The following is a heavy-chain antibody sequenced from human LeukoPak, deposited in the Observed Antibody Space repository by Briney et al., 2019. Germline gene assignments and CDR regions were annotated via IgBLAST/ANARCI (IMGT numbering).Heavy chain of an antibody. J-gene: IGHJ3*01. CDR2: IKQDGSEK. D-gene: IGHD4-17*01. CDR1: GFTFSNFW. V-gene: IGHV3-7*03. CDR3: ARRARDFGDSHAFDV. Sequence: GGSLRLSCAASGFTFSNFWMSWVRQAPGKGLEWVANIKQDGSEKDYVDSAKGRFTITRDNAKNSLYLQMNSLRAEDTANYYCARRARDFGDSHAFDVWGQGTMVTVSS.